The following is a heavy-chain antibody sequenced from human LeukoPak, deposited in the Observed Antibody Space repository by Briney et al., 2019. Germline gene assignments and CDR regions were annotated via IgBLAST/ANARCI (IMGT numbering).Heavy chain of an antibody. V-gene: IGHV1-46*01. CDR2: SNPGGGAT. CDR3: ARATNWGFHDSY. D-gene: IGHD7-27*01. J-gene: IGHJ4*02. CDR1: GDTFINDY. Sequence: ASVKVSCKASGDTFINDYNHWVRQAPGQGLEWMGVSNPGGGATTYAQKFQGRVTMTRDMSTSTVYMELSRLRSDDTAVYYCARATNWGFHDSYWGQGTLVTVSS.